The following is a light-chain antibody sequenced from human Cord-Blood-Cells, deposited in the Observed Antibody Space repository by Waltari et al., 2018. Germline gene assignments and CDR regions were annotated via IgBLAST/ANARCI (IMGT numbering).Light chain of an antibody. CDR2: EGS. J-gene: IGLJ2*01. V-gene: IGLV2-23*01. CDR1: SSDVGSYNL. Sequence: QSALTQPASVSGSPGQSITISCTGTSSDVGSYNLVSWYQQHPGKAPKPMIYEGSKRPSGFFNHFSGSKSGNTASLTISGLQAEDEADYYCCSYAGSSTFVVFGGGTKLTVL. CDR3: CSYAGSSTFVV.